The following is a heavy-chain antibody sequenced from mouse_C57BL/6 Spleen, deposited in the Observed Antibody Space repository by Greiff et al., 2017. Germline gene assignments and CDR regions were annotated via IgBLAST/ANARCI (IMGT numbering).Heavy chain of an antibody. V-gene: IGHV14-4*01. J-gene: IGHJ2*01. CDR2: IDPENGDT. CDR3: TTGSNGRDFDY. CDR1: GFNIKDDY. D-gene: IGHD2-5*01. Sequence: EVKLQESGAELVRPGASVKLSCTASGFNIKDDYMHWVKQRPEQGLEWIGWIDPENGDTEYASKFQGKATITADTSSNTAYLQLSSLTSEDTAVYYCTTGSNGRDFDYWGQGTTLTVSS.